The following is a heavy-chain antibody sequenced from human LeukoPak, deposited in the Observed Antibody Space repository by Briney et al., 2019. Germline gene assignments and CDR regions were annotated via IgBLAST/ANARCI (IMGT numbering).Heavy chain of an antibody. CDR1: GFTCSSYG. J-gene: IGHJ6*02. CDR3: ATGQGHGMDV. V-gene: IGHV3-74*01. CDR2: INSDGSST. D-gene: IGHD1-14*01. Sequence: GGSLTRSCAAAGFTCSSYGMHWVRQAPGEGLVWVSRINSDGSSTSYADSVKGRFTISRDNAKNTLYLQMNGLRAEDTAVYYCATGQGHGMDVWGQGTTVTVSS.